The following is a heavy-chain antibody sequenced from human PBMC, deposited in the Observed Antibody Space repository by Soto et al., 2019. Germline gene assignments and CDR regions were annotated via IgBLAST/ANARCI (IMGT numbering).Heavy chain of an antibody. V-gene: IGHV3-11*05. D-gene: IGHD2-2*01. CDR2: ISSSSSYT. J-gene: IGHJ6*02. CDR1: GFTFSDYY. Sequence: PGGSLRLSCAASGFTFSDYYMSWIRQAPGKGLEWVSYISSSSSYTNYADSVKGRFTISRDNAKNSLYLQMNSLRAEDTAVYYCARAGGIVVVPAVSYYYYGMDVWGQGTTVTVSS. CDR3: ARAGGIVVVPAVSYYYYGMDV.